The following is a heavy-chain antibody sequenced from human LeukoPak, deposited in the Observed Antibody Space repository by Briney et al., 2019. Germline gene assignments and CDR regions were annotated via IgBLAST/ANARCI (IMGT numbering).Heavy chain of an antibody. CDR2: IYTSGST. V-gene: IGHV4-4*07. CDR3: ARVLSSSGYCSGGSCYYFDY. D-gene: IGHD2-15*01. J-gene: IGHJ4*02. Sequence: SETLSLTCTVSGASISSYYWSWIRQPAGKGLESIGRIYTSGSTNYNPSLKSRVTMSVDTSKNQFSLRLSSVTAADTAVYYCARVLSSSGYCSGGSCYYFDYWGQGTLVTVSS. CDR1: GASISSYY.